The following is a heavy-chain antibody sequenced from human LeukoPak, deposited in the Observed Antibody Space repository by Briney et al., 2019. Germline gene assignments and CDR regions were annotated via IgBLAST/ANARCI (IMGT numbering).Heavy chain of an antibody. CDR2: INPNSGGT. Sequence: ASVKVSFKASGYTFTSYYMHWVRQAPGQGLEWMGWINPNSGGTNYAQKFQGRVTMTRDTSISTAYMELSRLRSDDTAVYYCARLRVVAGSDYWGQGTLVTVSS. J-gene: IGHJ4*02. CDR3: ARLRVVAGSDY. V-gene: IGHV1-2*02. CDR1: GYTFTSYY. D-gene: IGHD6-19*01.